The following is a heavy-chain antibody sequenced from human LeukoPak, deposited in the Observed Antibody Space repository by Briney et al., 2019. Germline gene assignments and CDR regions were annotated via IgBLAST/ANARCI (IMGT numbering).Heavy chain of an antibody. V-gene: IGHV1-8*01. D-gene: IGHD5-18*01. CDR3: ARNPGYSYGYLIDY. CDR1: GYTFTSYD. CDR2: MNPNSGNT. Sequence: ASVKVSCKASGYTFTSYDINWVRQATGQGLEWMGWMNPNSGNTGYAQKFQGRVTMTRNTSISTAYMELSSLRSEDTAVYYCARNPGYSYGYLIDYWGQGTLVTVSS. J-gene: IGHJ4*02.